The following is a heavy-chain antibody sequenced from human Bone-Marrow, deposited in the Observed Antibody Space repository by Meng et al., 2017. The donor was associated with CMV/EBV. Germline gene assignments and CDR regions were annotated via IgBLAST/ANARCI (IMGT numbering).Heavy chain of an antibody. CDR2: IFYSGST. CDR3: ARTEYNWFDP. V-gene: IGHV4-59*01. CDR1: GGSIGSDY. Sequence: GSLRLSCTVSGGSIGSDYWSWIRQSPGKGLEWIGYIFYSGSTNYNPSLKSRVTISVDTSRNHFSLKLNSVTAADTAIYYCARTEYNWFDPWGPGTLVTVSS. J-gene: IGHJ5*02.